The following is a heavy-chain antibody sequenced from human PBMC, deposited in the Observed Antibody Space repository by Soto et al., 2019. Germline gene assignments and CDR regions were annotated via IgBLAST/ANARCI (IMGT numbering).Heavy chain of an antibody. D-gene: IGHD2-21*01. CDR2: ISGSGGRT. CDR3: AKGVWGCGGGNCEIVYYGMDG. J-gene: IGHJ6*02. V-gene: IGHV3-23*01. CDR1: GLTLSNYA. Sequence: EGSLRLSCAPSGLTLSNYAMSWVRQAPGKGLEWVSSISGSGGRTDHADSVKGRFSISRDNSKNTLYLQMNSLRVEDTAVYYCAKGVWGCGGGNCEIVYYGMDGWGQGTTVTVSS.